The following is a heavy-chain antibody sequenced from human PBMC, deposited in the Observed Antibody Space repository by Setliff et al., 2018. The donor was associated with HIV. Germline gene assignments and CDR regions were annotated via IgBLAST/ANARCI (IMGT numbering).Heavy chain of an antibody. CDR1: GDSVSSGTYY. D-gene: IGHD3-10*01. Sequence: ETLSLTCTVSGDSVSSGTYYWTWIRQPPGKGLEWIGYIYYSGSTNYNPSLKSRVTISVDTSKNQFSLKLSSVTAADTAVYYCARGAELLWFGELHNIPYFDYWGQGTLVTVSS. CDR3: ARGAELLWFGELHNIPYFDY. J-gene: IGHJ4*02. CDR2: IYYSGST. V-gene: IGHV4-61*01.